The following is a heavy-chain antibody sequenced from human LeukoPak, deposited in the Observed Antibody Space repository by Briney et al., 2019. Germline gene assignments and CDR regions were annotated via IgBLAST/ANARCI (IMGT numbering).Heavy chain of an antibody. CDR3: ARSSGSSALYYFDY. Sequence: GASVKVSCKASGYTFTSYGISWVRQAPGQRLEWMGWINAGNGNTKYSQKFQGRVTITRDTSASTAYMELSSLRSEDTAVYYCARSSGSSALYYFDYWGQGTLVTVSS. CDR2: INAGNGNT. V-gene: IGHV1-3*01. CDR1: GYTFTSYG. J-gene: IGHJ4*02. D-gene: IGHD3-10*01.